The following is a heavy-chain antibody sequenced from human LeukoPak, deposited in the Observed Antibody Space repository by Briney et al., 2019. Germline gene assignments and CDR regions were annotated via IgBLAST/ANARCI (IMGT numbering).Heavy chain of an antibody. V-gene: IGHV3-74*01. Sequence: GGSLRLSCAASGFTFSSYWMHWVRQAPGKGPVWVSRIKSDGSTRYADSVKGRFTISRDNAKNTVSLQMNSLRAEDTGVYYCARAPSEIGGYYPEYFRHWGQGTLVTVSP. CDR2: IKSDGST. CDR1: GFTFSSYW. CDR3: ARAPSEIGGYYPEYFRH. J-gene: IGHJ1*01. D-gene: IGHD3-22*01.